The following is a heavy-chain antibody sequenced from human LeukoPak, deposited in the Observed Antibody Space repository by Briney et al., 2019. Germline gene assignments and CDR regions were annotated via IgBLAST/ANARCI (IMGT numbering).Heavy chain of an antibody. CDR1: GGSFSGYY. J-gene: IGHJ6*03. V-gene: IGHV4-34*01. CDR3: ARHLFYYYYYMDV. Sequence: PSETLSLTCTVYGGSFSGYYWTWIRQPPGKGLEWIGEINHSGRTTYHPSLKSRVTISLDTSKNQFSLKLSSVTAADTAVYYCARHLFYYYYYMDVWGKGTTVTVSS. CDR2: INHSGRT.